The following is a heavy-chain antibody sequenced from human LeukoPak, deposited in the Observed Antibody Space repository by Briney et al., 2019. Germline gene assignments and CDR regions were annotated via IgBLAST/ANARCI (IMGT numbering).Heavy chain of an antibody. CDR2: IFYSGST. J-gene: IGHJ6*03. V-gene: IGHV4-39*07. CDR1: GGSISSSSYY. D-gene: IGHD1-26*01. CDR3: ARVEGARHYYYYMDV. Sequence: SETLSLTCTVSGGSISSSSYYWGWIRQPPGKGLEWIGSIFYSGSTYYNPSLKSRVTISVDTSKNQFSLKLTSVTAADTAVYYCARVEGARHYYYYMDVWGKGTTVTVSS.